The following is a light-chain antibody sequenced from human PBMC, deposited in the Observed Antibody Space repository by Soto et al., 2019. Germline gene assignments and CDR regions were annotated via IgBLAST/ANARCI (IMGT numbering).Light chain of an antibody. CDR1: QGISNW. CDR3: QQTNTSPPLA. Sequence: DIQMTQSPSSVSASVGDRVTITCRARQGISNWLAWYQQQPGKAPKLLISSAYTLQSGVPYSFSGGGSGAHFTLIISSLQPEYFATYYCQQTNTSPPLAFGGGTNVEIK. J-gene: IGKJ4*01. V-gene: IGKV1-12*01. CDR2: SAY.